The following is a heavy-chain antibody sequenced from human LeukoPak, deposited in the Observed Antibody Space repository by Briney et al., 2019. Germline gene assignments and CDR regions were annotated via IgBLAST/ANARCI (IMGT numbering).Heavy chain of an antibody. CDR2: IYYSGST. D-gene: IGHD5-12*01. Sequence: SETLSLTCTVSGGSFSSGGYYWSWIRQHPGKVLEWIGYIYYSGSTYYNPSLKSRVTISVDTSKSQFSLKLSSVTAADTAVYYCARDHEWLRLRGAFDIWGQGTMVTVSS. J-gene: IGHJ3*02. CDR1: GGSFSSGGYY. CDR3: ARDHEWLRLRGAFDI. V-gene: IGHV4-31*03.